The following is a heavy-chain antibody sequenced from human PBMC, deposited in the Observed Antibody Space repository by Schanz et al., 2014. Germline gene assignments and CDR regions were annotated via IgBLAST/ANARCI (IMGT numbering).Heavy chain of an antibody. CDR3: AKGMGYCSGGTCYDYYYYGLDV. CDR2: LSGSGGST. Sequence: EGQLAESGGGLVRPGGSLRLSCAASGFTFSNYAMSWVRQAPGKGLEWVSALSGSGGSTYYADSVKGRFTISRDNSENTLYLQMNSLSADDTAVFYCAKGMGYCSGGTCYDYYYYGLDVWGQGTTVTVSS. CDR1: GFTFSNYA. J-gene: IGHJ6*02. V-gene: IGHV3-23*04. D-gene: IGHD2-15*01.